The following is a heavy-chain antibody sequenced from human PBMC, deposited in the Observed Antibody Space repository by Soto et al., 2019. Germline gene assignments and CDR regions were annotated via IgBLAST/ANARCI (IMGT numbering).Heavy chain of an antibody. CDR2: TYYRSKWYN. J-gene: IGHJ6*02. D-gene: IGHD6-13*01. Sequence: PSQTLSLTCAISGDSVSSNSAAWNWIRQSPSRGLEWLGRTYYRSKWYNDYAVSVKSRITINPDTSKNQFSLQLNSVTLEDTAVYYCARDRIAAAGTDYYYYGMDVWGQGTTVTVSS. CDR1: GDSVSSNSAA. V-gene: IGHV6-1*01. CDR3: ARDRIAAAGTDYYYYGMDV.